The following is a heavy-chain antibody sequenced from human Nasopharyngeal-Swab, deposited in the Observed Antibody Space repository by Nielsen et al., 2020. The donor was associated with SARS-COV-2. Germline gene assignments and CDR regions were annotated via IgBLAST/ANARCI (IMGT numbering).Heavy chain of an antibody. CDR1: GFTFSSYA. V-gene: IGHV3-23*01. Sequence: GGSLRLSCAASGFTFSSYAMSWVRQAPGKGLEWVSSITPSGTATYYADSVKGRFTISRDNSKNTLHLQMNSLSAEDTAVYYCGKDEILVGATDDDFDFWGQGTMVTVSS. D-gene: IGHD1-26*01. CDR3: GKDEILVGATDDDFDF. CDR2: ITPSGTAT. J-gene: IGHJ3*01.